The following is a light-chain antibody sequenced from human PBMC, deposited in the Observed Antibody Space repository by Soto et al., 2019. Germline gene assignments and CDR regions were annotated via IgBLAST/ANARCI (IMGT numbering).Light chain of an antibody. CDR1: QSINSW. CDR2: TAS. V-gene: IGKV1-5*03. J-gene: IGKJ1*01. Sequence: DIQMTQSPSTLSASVGDRVTIACRASQSINSWLAWHQKTPGKAPKLMIYTASSLESGVPSRFSGSGSGTEFTLTISSLQPDDFATYYCQQYNSYSTFGQGTKVDIK. CDR3: QQYNSYST.